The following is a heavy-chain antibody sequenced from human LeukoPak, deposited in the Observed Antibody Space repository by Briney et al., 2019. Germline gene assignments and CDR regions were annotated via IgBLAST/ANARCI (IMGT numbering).Heavy chain of an antibody. Sequence: PGGSLRLSCAASGFTFSSYGMHWVRQAPGKGLEWVSAISGSGGSTYYADSVKGRFTISRDNSKNTLYLQMNSLRAEDTAVYYCAKVLLWFGESRGFDYWGQGTLVTVSS. CDR2: ISGSGGST. D-gene: IGHD3-10*01. V-gene: IGHV3-23*01. CDR3: AKVLLWFGESRGFDY. J-gene: IGHJ4*02. CDR1: GFTFSSYG.